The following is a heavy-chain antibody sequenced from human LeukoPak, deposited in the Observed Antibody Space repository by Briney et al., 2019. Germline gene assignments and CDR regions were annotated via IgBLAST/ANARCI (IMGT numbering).Heavy chain of an antibody. CDR3: AKAPRYYYGSGSYRADY. Sequence: PGGSLRLSCAASGFTFSSYAMSWVCQAPGKGLEWVSAISGSGGSTYYADSVKGRFTISRDNSKNTLYLQMNSLRAEDTAVYYCAKAPRYYYGSGSYRADYWGQGTLVTVSS. V-gene: IGHV3-23*01. D-gene: IGHD3-10*01. J-gene: IGHJ4*02. CDR2: ISGSGGST. CDR1: GFTFSSYA.